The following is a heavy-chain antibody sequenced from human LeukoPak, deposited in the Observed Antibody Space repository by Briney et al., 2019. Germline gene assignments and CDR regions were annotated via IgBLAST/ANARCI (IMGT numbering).Heavy chain of an antibody. D-gene: IGHD3-10*01. CDR2: ISYDGSNK. Sequence: GGSLRLSCAASGFTFSSYAMHWLRQAPGKGLEWVAVISYDGSNKYYADSVKGRFTISRDNSKNTLYLQMNSLRAEDTAVYYCASHYGSGSYWGQGTLVTVSS. CDR3: ASHYGSGSY. CDR1: GFTFSSYA. V-gene: IGHV3-30-3*01. J-gene: IGHJ4*02.